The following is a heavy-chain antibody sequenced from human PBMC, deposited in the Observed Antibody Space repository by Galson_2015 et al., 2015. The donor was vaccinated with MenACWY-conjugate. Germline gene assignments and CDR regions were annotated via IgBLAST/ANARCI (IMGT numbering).Heavy chain of an antibody. CDR2: VSTYNGDT. CDR3: ARLKKRGESYYFCGSYGY. D-gene: IGHD3-16*01. Sequence: SVKVSCKASGYTFSTYGIAWVRQAPGHGLEWMGWVSTYNGDTNYAQKFQGSVTMTTDTSTSTAYMELRSLRSDDTAMYYCARLKKRGESYYFCGSYGYWGQCTLLTVSS. CDR1: GYTFSTYG. V-gene: IGHV1-18*01. J-gene: IGHJ1*01.